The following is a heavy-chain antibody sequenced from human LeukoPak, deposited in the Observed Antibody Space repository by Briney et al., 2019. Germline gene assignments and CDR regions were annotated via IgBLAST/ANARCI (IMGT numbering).Heavy chain of an antibody. Sequence: SETLSLTCAVYGGSFSGYYWSWIRQPPGKGLEWIGEINHSGSTNYNPSLRSRVTISVDTSKNQFSLKLSSVTAADTAVYYCARLGAAAYYMDVWGKGTTVTVSS. D-gene: IGHD3-16*01. CDR1: GGSFSGYY. V-gene: IGHV4-34*01. J-gene: IGHJ6*03. CDR2: INHSGST. CDR3: ARLGAAAYYMDV.